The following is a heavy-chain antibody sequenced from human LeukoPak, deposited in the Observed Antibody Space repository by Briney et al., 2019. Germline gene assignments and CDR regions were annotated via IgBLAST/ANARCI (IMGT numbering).Heavy chain of an antibody. V-gene: IGHV3-74*01. D-gene: IGHD6-13*01. CDR2: INTDGNIT. Sequence: GGSLRLSCAASGFTFSNYWMHWVRQAPGKGPVWVSRINTDGNITTYADSVKGRFTISRDSAKNALYLQMNSLRAEDTAAYYCTRELSGSSSRHFDYWGQGTLVTVSS. CDR1: GFTFSNYW. J-gene: IGHJ4*02. CDR3: TRELSGSSSRHFDY.